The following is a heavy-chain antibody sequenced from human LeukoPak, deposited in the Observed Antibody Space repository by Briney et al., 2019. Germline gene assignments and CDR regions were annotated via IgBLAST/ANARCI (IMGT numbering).Heavy chain of an antibody. CDR3: ARGRATVTTHWFDP. CDR1: GYTFTSYD. J-gene: IGHJ5*02. V-gene: IGHV1-8*03. Sequence: ASVKVSCQASGYTFTSYDINWVRQAIGQGLEWMGWMNPNSGNTGYAQKFQGRVTITRNTSISTAYMELSSLTSEDTAVYYCARGRATVTTHWFDPWGQGTLVTVSS. D-gene: IGHD4-11*01. CDR2: MNPNSGNT.